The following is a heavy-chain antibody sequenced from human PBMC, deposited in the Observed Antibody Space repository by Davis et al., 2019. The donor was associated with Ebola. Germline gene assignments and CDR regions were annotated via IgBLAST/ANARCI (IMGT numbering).Heavy chain of an antibody. CDR3: ARDLGTAMATE. Sequence: AASVKVSCKASGYTFNIYYMYWVRQAPGQGLEWMGIINPSGGTTSYAQKFQGRVTMTRDTSTSTVYMELISLRSEDTAVYYCARDLGTAMATEWGQGTLVTVSS. V-gene: IGHV1-46*02. CDR1: GYTFNIYY. CDR2: INPSGGTT. J-gene: IGHJ4*02. D-gene: IGHD5-18*01.